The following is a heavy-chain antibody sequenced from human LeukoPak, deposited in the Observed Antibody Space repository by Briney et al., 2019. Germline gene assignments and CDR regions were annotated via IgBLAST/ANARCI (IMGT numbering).Heavy chain of an antibody. CDR3: ARHRNGGSQDDAFDI. CDR1: EFTFSTYW. CDR2: IKKDGSEK. Sequence: GGSLRLSCAAAEFTFSTYWMSWVRQAPGKGLEWVAEIKKDGSEKYYVDSVKGRFTISRQNAKNSLFLQMNSLRAEDTAVYYCARHRNGGSQDDAFDIWGQGTMVTVSS. J-gene: IGHJ3*02. D-gene: IGHD2-15*01. V-gene: IGHV3-7*01.